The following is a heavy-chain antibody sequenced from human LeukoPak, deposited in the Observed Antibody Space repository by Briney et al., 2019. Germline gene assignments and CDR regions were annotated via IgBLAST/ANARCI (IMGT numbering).Heavy chain of an antibody. CDR2: INSDGSST. Sequence: GGSLRLSCAASGFTFSSYWMHWVRQAPGKGLVWVSRINSDGSSTSYADSVKGRFTISRDNAKNTLYLQMNSLRAEDTAVYYCASATSGYYDFWSGYYTLEYFQHWGQGTLVTVSS. J-gene: IGHJ1*01. D-gene: IGHD3-3*01. CDR3: ASATSGYYDFWSGYYTLEYFQH. CDR1: GFTFSSYW. V-gene: IGHV3-74*01.